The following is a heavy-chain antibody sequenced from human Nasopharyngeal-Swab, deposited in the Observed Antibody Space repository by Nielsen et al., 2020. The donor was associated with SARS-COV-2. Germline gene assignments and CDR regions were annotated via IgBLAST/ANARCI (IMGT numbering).Heavy chain of an antibody. D-gene: IGHD3-3*01. J-gene: IGHJ6*02. V-gene: IGHV3-23*01. CDR3: ARVRRRFLEWLDGMDV. CDR2: ISGSGGST. Sequence: GESLKISCAASGFTFSSYAMSWVRQAPGKGLEWVSAISGSGGSTYYADSVKGRFTISRDNSKNTLYLQMNSLRAEDTAVYYCARVRRRFLEWLDGMDVWGQGTTVTVSS. CDR1: GFTFSSYA.